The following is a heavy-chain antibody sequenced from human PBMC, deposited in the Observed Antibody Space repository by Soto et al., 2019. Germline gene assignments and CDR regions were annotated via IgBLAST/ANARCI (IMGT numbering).Heavy chain of an antibody. CDR3: AKEGIAAAGPLYSYYGMDV. CDR2: ISGSGGST. Sequence: EVQLLESGGGLVQPGGSLRLSCAASGFTFSSYAMSWVRQAPGKGLEWVSAISGSGGSTYYADSVKGRFTISRDNSKNTLYLQMNSLRAADTAVYYSAKEGIAAAGPLYSYYGMDVWGQGTTVTVSS. CDR1: GFTFSSYA. J-gene: IGHJ6*02. V-gene: IGHV3-23*01. D-gene: IGHD6-13*01.